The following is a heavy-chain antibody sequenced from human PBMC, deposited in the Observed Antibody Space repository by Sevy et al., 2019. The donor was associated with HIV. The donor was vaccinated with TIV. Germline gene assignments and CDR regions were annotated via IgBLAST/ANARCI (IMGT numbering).Heavy chain of an antibody. Sequence: SETLSLTCSVSGGSISSYFWTWVRQSPGKGLEWIGNIYFTGNTDYSPSLKSRVTLSLDTSKSQFSLTLKSVTAADTAIYFCARDSTTRPRVLDYWGQGTLVIVS. CDR2: IYFTGNT. J-gene: IGHJ4*02. D-gene: IGHD1-1*01. CDR1: GGSISSYF. CDR3: ARDSTTRPRVLDY. V-gene: IGHV4-59*01.